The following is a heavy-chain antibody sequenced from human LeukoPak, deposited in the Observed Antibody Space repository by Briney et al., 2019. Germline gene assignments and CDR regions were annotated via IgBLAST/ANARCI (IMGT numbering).Heavy chain of an antibody. CDR1: GFTFSSYS. J-gene: IGHJ6*03. CDR2: ISSSSSYI. Sequence: GRSLRLSCAASGFTFSSYSMNWVRQAPGKGLEWVSSISSSSSYIYYADSVKGRFTISRDNAKNSLYLQMNSLRAEDTAVYYCARAWNDGPGLYYYYMDVWGKGTTVTVSS. D-gene: IGHD1-1*01. V-gene: IGHV3-21*01. CDR3: ARAWNDGPGLYYYYMDV.